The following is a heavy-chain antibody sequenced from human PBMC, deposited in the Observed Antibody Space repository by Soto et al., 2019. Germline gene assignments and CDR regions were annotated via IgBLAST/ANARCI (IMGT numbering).Heavy chain of an antibody. V-gene: IGHV4-39*01. J-gene: IGHJ4*02. Sequence: SEALSLTCRVSVGSININDCYWGWIRHPPGNGLECIGNIDYNGVTYYNPSLKIRVTVSKDTSKNQFSLKLTSVTAADTALYYCGKVLVGATGHTDSDSWGQGTLVTVSS. D-gene: IGHD2-15*01. CDR3: GKVLVGATGHTDSDS. CDR1: VGSININDCY. CDR2: IDYNGVT.